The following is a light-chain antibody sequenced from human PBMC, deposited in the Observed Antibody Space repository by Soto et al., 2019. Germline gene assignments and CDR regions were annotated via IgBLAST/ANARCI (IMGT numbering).Light chain of an antibody. J-gene: IGLJ1*01. Sequence: QSALTQPRSVSGSPGQSVTISCTGTSSDVGGYHYVSWYQQHPGKAPKLMIYDVSKRPSGVPDRFSGSKSGNTASLTISRLQAEDEADYYCCSYAGSYKGYVFGTGTKLTVL. CDR1: SSDVGGYHY. CDR3: CSYAGSYKGYV. V-gene: IGLV2-11*01. CDR2: DVS.